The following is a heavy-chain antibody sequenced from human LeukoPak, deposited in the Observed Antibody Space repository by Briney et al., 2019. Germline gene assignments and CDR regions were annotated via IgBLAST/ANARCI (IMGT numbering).Heavy chain of an antibody. V-gene: IGHV3-48*02. CDR2: ISSSSSTI. J-gene: IGHJ3*02. CDR1: GFTFSSYS. Sequence: GGSLRLSCAASGFTFSSYSMNWVRQAPGKGLEWVSYISSSSSTIYYADSVKGRFTIPRDNAKNSLYLQMNSLRDEDTAVYYCAREDYDFWSGRRNDAFDIWGQGTMVTVSS. D-gene: IGHD3-3*01. CDR3: AREDYDFWSGRRNDAFDI.